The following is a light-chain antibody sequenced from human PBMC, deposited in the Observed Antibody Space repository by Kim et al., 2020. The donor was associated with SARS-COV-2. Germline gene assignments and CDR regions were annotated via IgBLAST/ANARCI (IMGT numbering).Light chain of an antibody. CDR1: SGHSSYA. CDR3: QTWGTGIV. CDR2: LSSDGSH. V-gene: IGLV4-69*01. J-gene: IGLJ2*01. Sequence: QLVLTQSPSASASLGASVKLTCTLSSGHSSYAIAWHQQQPEKGPRYLMKLSSDGSHIKGDGIPDRFSGSSSGAERYLTISSLQSEDEADYYCQTWGTGIVFGRGTKLTVL.